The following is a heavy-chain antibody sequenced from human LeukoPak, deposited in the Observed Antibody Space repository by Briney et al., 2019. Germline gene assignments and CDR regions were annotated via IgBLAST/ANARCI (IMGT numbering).Heavy chain of an antibody. D-gene: IGHD3-16*01. V-gene: IGHV3-9*01. CDR2: ISWNSGSI. CDR1: GFTFDDYA. J-gene: IGHJ6*04. Sequence: PGGSLRLSCAASGFTFDDYAMHWVRQAPGKGLEWVSGISWNSGSIGYADSVKGRFTISRDNAKNSLYLQMNSLRAEDTALYYCEKGGEDYVWGHLDVGGKGTTVTVSS. CDR3: EKGGEDYVWGHLDV.